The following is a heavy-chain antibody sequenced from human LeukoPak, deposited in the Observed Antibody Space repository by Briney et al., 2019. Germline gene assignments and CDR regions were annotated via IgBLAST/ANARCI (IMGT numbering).Heavy chain of an antibody. CDR2: INHSGST. D-gene: IGHD3-10*01. CDR1: GGSFSGYY. V-gene: IGHV4-34*01. CDR3: ARDSGTTGEVKFDP. Sequence: PSETLSLTCAVYGGSFSGYYWSWIRQPPGKGLEWIGEINHSGSTNYNPSLKSRVTTSVDTSKNQFSLKLMSVTAADTAVYYCARDSGTTGEVKFDPWGQGTLVTVSS. J-gene: IGHJ5*02.